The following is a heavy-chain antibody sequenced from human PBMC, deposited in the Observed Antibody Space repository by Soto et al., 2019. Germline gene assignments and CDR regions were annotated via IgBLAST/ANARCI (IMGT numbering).Heavy chain of an antibody. D-gene: IGHD3-10*01. J-gene: IGHJ4*02. V-gene: IGHV4-61*01. Sequence: QVQLQESGPGLVKPSETLSLTCTVSGGSVSSGSYYWSWIRQPPGNGLEWIGHMYYSGNTNYNPSLRSRVTISVDTSKTQSSLNLSSVTAADTAVYYCARGEYYYGSGTDYWGQGTLVTVSS. CDR1: GGSVSSGSYY. CDR3: ARGEYYYGSGTDY. CDR2: MYYSGNT.